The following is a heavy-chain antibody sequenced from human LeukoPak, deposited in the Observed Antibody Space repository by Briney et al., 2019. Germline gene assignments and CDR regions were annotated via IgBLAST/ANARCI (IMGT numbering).Heavy chain of an antibody. CDR3: AKGGAGARYDFWSGHPNWFDP. D-gene: IGHD3-3*01. CDR2: ISGSGGST. J-gene: IGHJ5*02. CDR1: GFTFSSYA. V-gene: IGHV3-23*01. Sequence: GSLRLSCAASGFTFSSYAMSWVRQAPGKGLEWVSGISGSGGSTYYADSVKGRFTISRDNSKNTLYLQMNSLRAADTAVYYCAKGGAGARYDFWSGHPNWFDPWGQGTLVTVSS.